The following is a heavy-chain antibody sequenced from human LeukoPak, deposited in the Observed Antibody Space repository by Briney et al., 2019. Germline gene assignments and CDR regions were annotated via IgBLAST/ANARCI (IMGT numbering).Heavy chain of an antibody. J-gene: IGHJ6*03. CDR3: ARGPSSPGYYYYYYYMDV. Sequence: SVKVSCKASGGTFSRYAISWVRQAPGQGLEWMGGIIPIFGTANYAQKFQGRVTITTDESTSTAYMELSSLRSEDTAFYYCARGPSSPGYYYYYYYMDVWGKGNTVTVSS. CDR1: GGTFSRYA. CDR2: IIPIFGTA. V-gene: IGHV1-69*05. D-gene: IGHD2-2*01.